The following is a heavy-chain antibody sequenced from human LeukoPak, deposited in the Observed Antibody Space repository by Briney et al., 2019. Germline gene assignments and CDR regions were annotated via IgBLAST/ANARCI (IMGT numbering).Heavy chain of an antibody. D-gene: IGHD2-15*01. CDR2: ISGSGGST. Sequence: GGSLRLSCAASGFTFSSYGMSWVRQAPGKGLEWVSAISGSGGSTYYADSVKGRFTISRDNSKNTLYLQMNSLRADDTAVYYCAKHSRRDLPSDSWGQGTLVTVSS. J-gene: IGHJ4*02. CDR1: GFTFSSYG. V-gene: IGHV3-23*01. CDR3: AKHSRRDLPSDS.